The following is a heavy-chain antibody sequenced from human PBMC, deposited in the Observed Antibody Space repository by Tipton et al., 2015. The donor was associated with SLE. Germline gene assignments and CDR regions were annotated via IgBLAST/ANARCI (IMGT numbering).Heavy chain of an antibody. D-gene: IGHD3/OR15-3a*01. CDR2: VTWNSADI. V-gene: IGHV3-9*01. J-gene: IGHJ4*02. CDR1: GFTFDDYT. Sequence: QLVQSGGGLVQPGRSLRLSCAASGFTFDDYTMHWVRQVPGKGLEWVSAVTWNSADIDYTYSVKGRFTISRDNAKNSLYLQMNSLRAEDTAVYYCARADWLWFTRWGQGTLVTVSS. CDR3: ARADWLWFTR.